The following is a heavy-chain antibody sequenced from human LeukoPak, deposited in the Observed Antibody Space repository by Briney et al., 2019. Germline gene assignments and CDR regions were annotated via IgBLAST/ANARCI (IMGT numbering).Heavy chain of an antibody. CDR3: AKELQNGNYYYYYMDV. J-gene: IGHJ6*03. Sequence: SGGSLRLSCAASGFTFSSYEMNWVRQAPGKGLEWVSYISSSGSTIYYADSVKGRFTISRDNSKNTLYLEMNSLRDEDTAVYYCAKELQNGNYYYYYMDVWGKGTTVTISS. CDR1: GFTFSSYE. V-gene: IGHV3-48*03. CDR2: ISSSGSTI. D-gene: IGHD1-14*01.